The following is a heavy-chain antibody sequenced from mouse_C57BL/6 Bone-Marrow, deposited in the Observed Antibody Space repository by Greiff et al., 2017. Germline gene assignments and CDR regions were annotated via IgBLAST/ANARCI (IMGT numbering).Heavy chain of an antibody. CDR2: IDPHSGGT. J-gene: IGHJ3*01. CDR1: GYTFTSYW. CDR3: ARTGYDSLSY. Sequence: QVQLQQPGAELVKPGASVKLSCKASGYTFTSYWMHWVKQRPGRGLEWIGRIDPHSGGTKYNEKFKSKATLTVDKPSSTAYMQLSSLTSEDSAVYYCARTGYDSLSYWGQETLGTVSA. D-gene: IGHD2-2*01. V-gene: IGHV1-72*01.